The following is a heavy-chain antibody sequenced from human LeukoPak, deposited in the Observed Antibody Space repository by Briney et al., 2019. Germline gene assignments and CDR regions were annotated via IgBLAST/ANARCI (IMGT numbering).Heavy chain of an antibody. Sequence: PGRSLRLSCAASGFTFSSYGMHWVRQAPGKGLEWVAVIWYDGSNKYYADSVKGRFTISRDNSKNTLYLQMNSLRAEDTAVYYCARDISYGSGNAFDIWGQGTMVTVSS. CDR1: GFTFSSYG. CDR2: IWYDGSNK. J-gene: IGHJ3*02. CDR3: ARDISYGSGNAFDI. V-gene: IGHV3-33*01. D-gene: IGHD3-10*01.